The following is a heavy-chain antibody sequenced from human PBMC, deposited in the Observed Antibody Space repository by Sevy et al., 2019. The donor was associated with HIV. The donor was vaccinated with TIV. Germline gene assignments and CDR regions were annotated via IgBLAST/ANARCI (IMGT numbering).Heavy chain of an antibody. V-gene: IGHV3-21*01. CDR3: AREVCISSSCYVVDY. Sequence: GGSLRLSCAASGFTFINYAINWVRQAPGKGLEWVSYISGTGTYIYYAALLRGRFTISRDNDKNSRYLQMNSLRAEDTAVYDGAREVCISSSCYVVDYWGQGTLVTVSS. D-gene: IGHD3-3*02. CDR1: GFTFINYA. J-gene: IGHJ4*02. CDR2: ISGTGTYI.